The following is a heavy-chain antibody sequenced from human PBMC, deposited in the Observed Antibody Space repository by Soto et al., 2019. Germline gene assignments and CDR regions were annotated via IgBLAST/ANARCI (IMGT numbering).Heavy chain of an antibody. CDR1: GFTFSFYA. Sequence: GGSLRLSCAASGFTFSFYAMSWVRLAPGKGLEWVSGISGSANSTYYADSVKGRFTISRDNSKNTLYLQMNSLRAEDTAVYYCAKSPAGFSDYWGQGTLVTVSS. V-gene: IGHV3-23*01. D-gene: IGHD3-3*01. J-gene: IGHJ4*02. CDR3: AKSPAGFSDY. CDR2: ISGSANST.